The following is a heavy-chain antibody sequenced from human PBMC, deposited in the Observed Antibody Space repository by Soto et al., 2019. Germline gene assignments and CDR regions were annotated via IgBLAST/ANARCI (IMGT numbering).Heavy chain of an antibody. CDR3: ARGRYSSTWYLYY. J-gene: IGHJ4*02. Sequence: EVQLVESGGNLVQPGGSLRLSCAASEFTVSSNYMSWVRQAPGKGLEWVSVTYSGGSTYYADSVKGRFTISRDNSKNTLYLQMNSLTAEDTAVYYCARGRYSSTWYLYYWGQGTLVTVSS. V-gene: IGHV3-66*01. D-gene: IGHD6-13*01. CDR1: EFTVSSNY. CDR2: TYSGGST.